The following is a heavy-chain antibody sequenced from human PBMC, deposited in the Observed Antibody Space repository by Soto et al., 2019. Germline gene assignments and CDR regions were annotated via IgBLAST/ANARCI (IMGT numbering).Heavy chain of an antibody. Sequence: HPGGSLRLSCAASGFTFSSYAMHWIRQAPGKGLEWVAVISYDGSNKYYADSVKGRFTISRDNSKNTLYLQMNSLRAEDTAVYYCARDEGGLVHVFDYWGQGTLVTVSS. CDR3: ARDEGGLVHVFDY. V-gene: IGHV3-30-3*01. J-gene: IGHJ4*02. CDR1: GFTFSSYA. D-gene: IGHD6-19*01. CDR2: ISYDGSNK.